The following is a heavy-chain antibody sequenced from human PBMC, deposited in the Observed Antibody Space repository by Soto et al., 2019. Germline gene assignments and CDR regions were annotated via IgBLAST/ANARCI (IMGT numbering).Heavy chain of an antibody. J-gene: IGHJ5*02. CDR1: GVSISSGGYY. Sequence: QVQLQESGPGLVKPSQTLSLTCTVSGVSISSGGYYWSWIRQHPGKGLEWMGYIYYSKSTNYNPSLKSRVTISLDTSKNHFSLKLTSVTAADTAVYYCARSVFPWGQGTLVTVSS. CDR3: ARSVFP. CDR2: IYYSKST. V-gene: IGHV4-31*03.